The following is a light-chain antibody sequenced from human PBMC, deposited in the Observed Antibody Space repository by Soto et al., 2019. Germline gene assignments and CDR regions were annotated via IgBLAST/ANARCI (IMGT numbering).Light chain of an antibody. J-gene: IGKJ4*01. Sequence: DIQMTPSPSSLSASVGDRVTITCRAGQSISAYLNWYQQKPGKAPNLLIYGASSLQSGVPSRFSGSGSGTDFTLTISSLQPEDFATYYCQQSYSTRLSFGGGTKVEIK. V-gene: IGKV1-39*01. CDR1: QSISAY. CDR2: GAS. CDR3: QQSYSTRLS.